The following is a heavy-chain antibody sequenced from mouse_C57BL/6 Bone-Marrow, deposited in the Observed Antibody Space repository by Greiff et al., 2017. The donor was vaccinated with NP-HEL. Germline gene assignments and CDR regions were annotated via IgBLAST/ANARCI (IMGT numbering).Heavy chain of an antibody. CDR3: ARKEGLDYGSSYFDY. CDR2: IFPGSGST. J-gene: IGHJ2*01. V-gene: IGHV1-56*01. Sequence: VKLQQSGPELVRPGASVKISCKAPGYTFPSHWMQWVRQRPGQGLEWIGEIFPGSGSTYYNEKFKGKAPLTVDTSSSTAYMQLSSLTSDDSAVYFCARKEGLDYGSSYFDYWGQGTTLTVSS. D-gene: IGHD1-1*01. CDR1: GYTFPSHW.